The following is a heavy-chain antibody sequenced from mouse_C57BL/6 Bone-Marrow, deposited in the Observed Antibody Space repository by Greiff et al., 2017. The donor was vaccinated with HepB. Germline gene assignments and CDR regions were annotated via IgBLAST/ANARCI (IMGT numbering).Heavy chain of an antibody. CDR1: GYTFTSYG. D-gene: IGHD2-5*01. CDR3: ARDGSNYDFFYAMDD. CDR2: IYPRSGNT. Sequence: VQLQESGAELARPGASVKLSCKASGYTFTSYGISWVKQRTGQGLEWIGEIYPRSGNTYYNEKFKGKATLTADKSSSTAYMELRSLTSEDSAVYFCARDGSNYDFFYAMDDWGQETSVTVSS. V-gene: IGHV1-81*01. J-gene: IGHJ4*01.